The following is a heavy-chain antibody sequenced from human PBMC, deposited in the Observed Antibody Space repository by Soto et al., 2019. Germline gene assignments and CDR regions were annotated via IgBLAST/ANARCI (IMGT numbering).Heavy chain of an antibody. Sequence: ASVKVSCKASGYTFTGYYMHWVRQAPGQGLEWMGWINPNSGGTNCAQKFQGWVTMTRDPSISTAYMELSRLRSDDTAVYYCARAGFGVRGVIIPSYYSGMDVWGQGTTVTVYS. CDR3: ARAGFGVRGVIIPSYYSGMDV. D-gene: IGHD3-10*01. CDR2: INPNSGGT. J-gene: IGHJ6*02. V-gene: IGHV1-2*04. CDR1: GYTFTGYY.